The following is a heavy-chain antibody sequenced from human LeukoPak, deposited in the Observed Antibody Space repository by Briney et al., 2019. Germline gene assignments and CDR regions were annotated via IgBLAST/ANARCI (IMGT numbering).Heavy chain of an antibody. V-gene: IGHV3-30-3*01. Sequence: GGSLRLSCAASGFTFSSYAMHWVRQAPGKGLEWVAVISYDGSNKYYADSVKGRFTVSRDNSKNTLYLQMNSLRAEDTAVYYCALTMARGVPMTGGYWGQGTLVTVSS. CDR1: GFTFSSYA. J-gene: IGHJ4*02. D-gene: IGHD3-10*01. CDR3: ALTMARGVPMTGGY. CDR2: ISYDGSNK.